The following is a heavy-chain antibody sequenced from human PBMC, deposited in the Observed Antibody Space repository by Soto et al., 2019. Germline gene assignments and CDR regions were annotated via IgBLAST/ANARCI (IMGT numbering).Heavy chain of an antibody. CDR1: GYTFTSYD. Sequence: ASVKVSCKASGYTFTSYDINWVRQATGQGLEWMGWMNPNSGNTGYAQKFQGRVTMTRNTSISTAYMELSSLRSEDTAVYYCARVRGGSYYDSSGSRLFDYWGQGTLVTVSS. J-gene: IGHJ4*02. V-gene: IGHV1-8*01. D-gene: IGHD3-22*01. CDR3: ARVRGGSYYDSSGSRLFDY. CDR2: MNPNSGNT.